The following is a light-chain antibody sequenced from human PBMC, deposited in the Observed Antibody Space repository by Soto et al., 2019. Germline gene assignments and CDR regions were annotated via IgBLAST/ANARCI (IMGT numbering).Light chain of an antibody. Sequence: EIVLTQSPGTLSLSPGKRATLSCRTSQSVSNNYLAWYQQKPGQAPRLLIYDTSTRATGIPARFSGSGSGTDFTLTISRLEPEDFAVYYCQYYGSSHSNTFGQGTRLEIK. CDR2: DTS. V-gene: IGKV3-20*01. CDR3: QYYGSSHSNT. CDR1: QSVSNNY. J-gene: IGKJ5*01.